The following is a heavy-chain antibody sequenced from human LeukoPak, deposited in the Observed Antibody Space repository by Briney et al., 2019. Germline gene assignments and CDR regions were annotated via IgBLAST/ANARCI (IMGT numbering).Heavy chain of an antibody. CDR1: GGSISSYY. D-gene: IGHD2-21*02. J-gene: IGHJ5*02. Sequence: SETLSLTCTVSGGSISSYYWSWIRQPPGKGLEWIGYIYYSGSTNYNPSLKSRVTISVDTSKNQFSLKLSSVTAADTAVYYCARHPETAIDWFDPWGQGTLVTVFS. CDR2: IYYSGST. CDR3: ARHPETAIDWFDP. V-gene: IGHV4-59*08.